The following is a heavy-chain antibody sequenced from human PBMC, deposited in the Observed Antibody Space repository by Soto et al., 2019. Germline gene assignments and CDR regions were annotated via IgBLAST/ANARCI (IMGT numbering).Heavy chain of an antibody. CDR2: ISYDGINS. Sequence: QVQLVQSGGGVVQPGRSLRLSCAASGFTFSNYGMHWVRQAPGKGLEWLAVISYDGINSYHADSVKGRFTISRENSKNNLSLQMNSLRTEVTAVYYGAKPRVYYELRGGMAVWGQGTTVAVSS. D-gene: IGHD3-22*01. V-gene: IGHV3-30*18. CDR3: AKPRVYYELRGGMAV. J-gene: IGHJ6*02. CDR1: GFTFSNYG.